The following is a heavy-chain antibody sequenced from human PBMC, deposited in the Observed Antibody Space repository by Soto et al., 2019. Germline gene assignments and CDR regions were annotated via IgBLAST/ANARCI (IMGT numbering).Heavy chain of an antibody. D-gene: IGHD6-13*01. J-gene: IGHJ4*02. CDR3: ARVTSSNWYFDF. V-gene: IGHV4-59*01. CDR1: GGSIRNYY. CDR2: INYSGNT. Sequence: SETLSLTCSVSGGSIRNYYWSWIRQPPGKGLEWIGAINYSGNTNYNPSLKSRVTISVDTSKNQFSLKLKSMTAADTALYYCARVTSSNWYFDFWGQGTLVTVSS.